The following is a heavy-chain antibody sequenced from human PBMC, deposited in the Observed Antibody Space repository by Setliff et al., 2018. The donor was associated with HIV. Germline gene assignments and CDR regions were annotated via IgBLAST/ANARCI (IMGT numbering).Heavy chain of an antibody. CDR1: EYTFIDYF. V-gene: IGHV1-2*02. Sequence: ASVKVSCKAFEYTFIDYFIHWVRQAPGQGLEWMGWISPYNGDTKILQKFRGRVTMTRDTPINTAYLEFSGLRSDDTAVYYCARQLSNSLDFWGQGALVTVSS. J-gene: IGHJ4*02. CDR2: ISPYNGDT. D-gene: IGHD7-27*01. CDR3: ARQLSNSLDF.